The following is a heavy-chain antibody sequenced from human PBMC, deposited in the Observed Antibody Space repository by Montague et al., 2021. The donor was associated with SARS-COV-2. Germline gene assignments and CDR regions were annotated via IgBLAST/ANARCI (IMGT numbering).Heavy chain of an antibody. J-gene: IGHJ4*02. CDR2: IYSNDDK. D-gene: IGHD3-9*01. CDR3: AHLIRYYNVFTGIPFDS. CDR1: GFSLSTPNVG. Sequence: PALVKPTQTLTLTCTFSGFSLSTPNVGVGWIRQPPGKALEWLALIYSNDDKRYSPSLQSRLTITKGTSKNQVVLSLTNVDPVDTATYYCAHLIRYYNVFTGIPFDSWGQGTQVTVSS. V-gene: IGHV2-5*01.